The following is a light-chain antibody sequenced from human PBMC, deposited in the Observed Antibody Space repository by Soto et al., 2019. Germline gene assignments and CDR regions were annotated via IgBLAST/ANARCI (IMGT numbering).Light chain of an antibody. CDR2: AAS. Sequence: DIQMTQSPSSLSASVGDRVTITCRASQSISSYLNWYQQKPGKAPKLLIYAASSLQSWVPSRFSGSGSGTDFPLTISSLQPEDFATYYCQQSYSTPRTFGQGKRLEIK. CDR3: QQSYSTPRT. J-gene: IGKJ5*01. CDR1: QSISSY. V-gene: IGKV1-39*01.